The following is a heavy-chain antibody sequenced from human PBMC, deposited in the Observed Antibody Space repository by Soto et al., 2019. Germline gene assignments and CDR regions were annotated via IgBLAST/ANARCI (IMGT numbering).Heavy chain of an antibody. CDR1: GGSFSGYY. CDR2: MKHSGST. D-gene: IGHD6-13*01. CDR3: ARLYGSRGPFDY. J-gene: IGHJ4*02. V-gene: IGHV4-34*01. Sequence: QVQLQQWGAGLLKPSETLSLTCAVYGGSFSGYYWSWIRQPPGKGLEWIGEMKHSGSTNYNPSLKSPVTISVDTSKIHFSLMLSSVTAADTAAYSCARLYGSRGPFDYWGQGTLVTVSS.